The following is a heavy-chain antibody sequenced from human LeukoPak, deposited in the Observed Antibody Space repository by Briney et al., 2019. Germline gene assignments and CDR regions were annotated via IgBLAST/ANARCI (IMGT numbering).Heavy chain of an antibody. V-gene: IGHV3-23*01. Sequence: GGPLRLSCAAPGFTFSSYTMSWVRQAPGEGLEWLSAISGRGESTFYAPSVKGRFAISRDNSDNTLYLQMSSLRVDDTAVYFCAKERQTGDYFTSDYWGQGTLVTVSS. CDR3: AKERQTGDYFTSDY. J-gene: IGHJ4*02. CDR1: GFTFSSYT. CDR2: ISGRGEST. D-gene: IGHD4-17*01.